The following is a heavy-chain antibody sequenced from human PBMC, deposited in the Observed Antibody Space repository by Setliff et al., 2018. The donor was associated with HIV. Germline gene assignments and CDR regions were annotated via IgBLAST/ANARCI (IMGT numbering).Heavy chain of an antibody. CDR2: ISWNSGNI. D-gene: IGHD3-16*01. J-gene: IGHJ5*01. CDR1: GFNFDDYA. CDR3: ARGGANPSWFDS. V-gene: IGHV3-9*01. Sequence: GGSLRLSCAASGFNFDDYAIHWVRQAPGKGLEWVSSISWNSGNIGYADSVKGRFTISRDNAKNSLYLQMNSLRAEDTAVYYCARGGANPSWFDSWGQGTLVTVSS.